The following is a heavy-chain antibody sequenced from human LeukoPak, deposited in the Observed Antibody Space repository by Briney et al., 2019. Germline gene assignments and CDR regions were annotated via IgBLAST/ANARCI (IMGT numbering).Heavy chain of an antibody. J-gene: IGHJ4*02. CDR1: GFTFSSYE. V-gene: IGHV3-23*01. CDR3: AIVGSYSSSWGLDY. CDR2: ISAAGDMT. D-gene: IGHD6-13*01. Sequence: GGSLRSSCAASGFTFSSYEMSWVGQAPGMGLEWVSGISAAGDMTYYADSVKGRFTISRDNFKNTLYLQMNSLRAEDTAVYYCAIVGSYSSSWGLDYWGQGTLVTVSS.